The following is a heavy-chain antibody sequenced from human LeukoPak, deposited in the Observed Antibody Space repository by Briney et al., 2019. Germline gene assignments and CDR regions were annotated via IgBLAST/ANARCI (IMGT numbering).Heavy chain of an antibody. V-gene: IGHV3-30*03. D-gene: IGHD4-17*01. Sequence: PGRSLRLSCAASGFTFSSYGMHWVRQAPGKGLEWVAVISYDGSNKYYADSVKGRFTISRDNSKNTLYLQMNSLRAEDTAVYYCARIYGDYDFDAFDIWGQGTMVTVSS. CDR1: GFTFSSYG. CDR3: ARIYGDYDFDAFDI. CDR2: ISYDGSNK. J-gene: IGHJ3*02.